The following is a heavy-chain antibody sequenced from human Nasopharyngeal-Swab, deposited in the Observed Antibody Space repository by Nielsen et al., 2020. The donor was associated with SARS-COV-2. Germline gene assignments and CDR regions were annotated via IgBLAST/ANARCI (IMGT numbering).Heavy chain of an antibody. CDR2: ISAYNGNT. Sequence: SVKVSCKASGYTFTSYGISWVRQAPGQGLEWMGWISAYNGNTNYAQKLQGRVTMTTDTSTSTAYMGLRSLRSDDTAVYYCARESVTMVRGVDYYYYYGMDVWGQGTTVTVSS. CDR1: GYTFTSYG. CDR3: ARESVTMVRGVDYYYYYGMDV. J-gene: IGHJ6*02. V-gene: IGHV1-18*01. D-gene: IGHD3-10*01.